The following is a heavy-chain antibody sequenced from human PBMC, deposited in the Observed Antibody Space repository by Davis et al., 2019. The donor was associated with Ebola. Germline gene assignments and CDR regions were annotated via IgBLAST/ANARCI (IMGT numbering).Heavy chain of an antibody. Sequence: GESLKISCAASGFTFSNYIMSWFRQAPGKGLEWVSGVGGSGGSAHYADSVRGRFTISRDNSKNTLHLQMNSLRGEDTAVYYCAKDNVFYDMDVWGQGTTVTVSS. J-gene: IGHJ6*02. CDR2: VGGSGGSA. V-gene: IGHV3-23*01. CDR3: AKDNVFYDMDV. CDR1: GFTFSNYI. D-gene: IGHD3-10*02.